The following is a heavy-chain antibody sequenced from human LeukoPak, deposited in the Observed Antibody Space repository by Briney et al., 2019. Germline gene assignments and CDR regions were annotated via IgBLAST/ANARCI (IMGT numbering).Heavy chain of an antibody. CDR3: AGAAYDSSGYLTL. Sequence: GGSLRLSCEASGFTFSSYGMHWVRQAPGKGLEWVAVIWYDGTNKYYADSVKGRFTISRDNSKNTLFLQMNILRAEDTAMYYCAGAAYDSSGYLTLWGQGTLVAVSS. CDR1: GFTFSSYG. D-gene: IGHD3-22*01. J-gene: IGHJ4*02. V-gene: IGHV3-33*01. CDR2: IWYDGTNK.